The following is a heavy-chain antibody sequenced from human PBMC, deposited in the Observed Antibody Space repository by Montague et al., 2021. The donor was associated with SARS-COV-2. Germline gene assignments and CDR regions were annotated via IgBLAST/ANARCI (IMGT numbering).Heavy chain of an antibody. CDR3: ARGLGRPGTIFGVARY. CDR1: GGSFSGYY. D-gene: IGHD3-3*01. V-gene: IGHV4-34*01. Sequence: SETLSLTCGVYGGSFSGYYWSWIRQPPGKGLQWIGGINHSGSTSYNSSLNSRGTISLDTSKNQFSLKLTSVSAADTAVYYCARGLGRPGTIFGVARYWGQGTLVTVSS. CDR2: INHSGST. J-gene: IGHJ4*02.